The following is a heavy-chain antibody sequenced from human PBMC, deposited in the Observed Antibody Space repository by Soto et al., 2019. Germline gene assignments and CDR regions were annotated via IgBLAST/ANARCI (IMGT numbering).Heavy chain of an antibody. J-gene: IGHJ6*02. D-gene: IGHD5-18*01. CDR2: INPNSGGT. CDR3: ATKRVDKDMVTGYYYGMDV. Sequence: ASVKVSCKASGYTFTGYYMHWVRQAPGQGLEWMGWINPNSGGTNYAQKFQGWVTMTRDTSISTAYMELSRLRSDDTAVYYCATKRVDKDMVTGYYYGMDVWGQGKTVNVS. V-gene: IGHV1-2*04. CDR1: GYTFTGYY.